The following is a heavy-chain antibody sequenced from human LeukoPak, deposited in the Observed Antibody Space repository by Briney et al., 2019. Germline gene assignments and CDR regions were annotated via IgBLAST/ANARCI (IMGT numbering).Heavy chain of an antibody. D-gene: IGHD3-16*01. CDR1: GDSINNYY. CDR3: ARLSSSLGNYFDY. CDR2: IYYSGSA. Sequence: SETLSLTCSVSGDSINNYYWSWIRQPPGKGLEWIAYIYYSGSANYNLSLKSRVTISVDTSQNQFSLKLSSVTAADTAVYYCARLSSSLGNYFDYWGQGSLVTVSS. V-gene: IGHV4-59*13. J-gene: IGHJ4*02.